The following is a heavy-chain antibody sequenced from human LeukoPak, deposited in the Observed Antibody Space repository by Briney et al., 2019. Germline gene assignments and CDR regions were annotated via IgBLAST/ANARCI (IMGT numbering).Heavy chain of an antibody. V-gene: IGHV3-23*01. Sequence: PGGSLRLSCAAYGFTFSTYGMSWVRQAPGKGLEWVSAISNSGGSTNYADSVKGRFTISRDNSKNTLYLQMNSLRAEDTAVYYCAKDTADYGGNSDYWGQGTLVTVSS. CDR3: AKDTADYGGNSDY. J-gene: IGHJ4*02. D-gene: IGHD4-23*01. CDR2: ISNSGGST. CDR1: GFTFSTYG.